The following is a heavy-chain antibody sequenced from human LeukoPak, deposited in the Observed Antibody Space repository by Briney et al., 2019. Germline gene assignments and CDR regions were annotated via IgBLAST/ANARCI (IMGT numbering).Heavy chain of an antibody. D-gene: IGHD3-16*01. CDR1: GFTFSSYS. Sequence: PGGSLRLSCAASGFTFSSYSMNWVRQAPGKGLEWVSYISSSSSTIYYADSMKGRFTISRDNAKNSLYLQMNSLRAEDTAVYYCARGGGLYYYYYYMDVWGKETTVTISS. J-gene: IGHJ6*03. CDR2: ISSSSSTI. V-gene: IGHV3-48*04. CDR3: ARGGGLYYYYYYMDV.